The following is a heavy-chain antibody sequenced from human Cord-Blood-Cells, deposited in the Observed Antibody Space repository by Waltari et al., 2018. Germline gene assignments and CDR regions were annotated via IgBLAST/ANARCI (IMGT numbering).Heavy chain of an antibody. V-gene: IGHV1-24*01. CDR2: LDPEDGET. J-gene: IGHJ4*02. CDR3: ATALGSTSCYDY. CDR1: GSTLTELS. Sequence: QVQLVQSGAEVKKPGASVQVSCKVSGSTLTELSMHWVRQAPGKVLEWMGGLDPEDGETIYAQKFQGRVTMTEDTSTDTAYMELSSLRSEDTAVYYCATALGSTSCYDYWGQGTLVTVSS. D-gene: IGHD2-2*01.